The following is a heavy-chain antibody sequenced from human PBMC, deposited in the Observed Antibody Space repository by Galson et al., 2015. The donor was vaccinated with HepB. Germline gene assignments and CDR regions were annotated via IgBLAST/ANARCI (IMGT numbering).Heavy chain of an antibody. D-gene: IGHD5-12*01. CDR1: GFSFSSYW. Sequence: SLRLSCAASGFSFSSYWMTWVRQAPGKGLEWVASIKQDGSEKYYVDSVKGRFPISRDNPKNSLFLQMNSLRAEDTAVYYCVTEKGANTGYGQPFDYWGQGTLVTVSS. V-gene: IGHV3-7*01. CDR3: VTEKGANTGYGQPFDY. CDR2: IKQDGSEK. J-gene: IGHJ4*02.